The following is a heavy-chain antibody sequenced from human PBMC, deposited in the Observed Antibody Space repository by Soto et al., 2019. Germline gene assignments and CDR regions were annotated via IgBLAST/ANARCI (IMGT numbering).Heavy chain of an antibody. Sequence: ASVKVSCTASGYTFASYGISWVRQAPGQGLEWMGCISAYNGNTNNAQKLQGRVTMTTDTSTSTAYMELRSLRSDDTAVYYCARDLPYYDFRSGSQHIPAGYYGMDVWGQGTTVTVSS. J-gene: IGHJ6*02. CDR2: ISAYNGNT. CDR1: GYTFASYG. V-gene: IGHV1-18*01. D-gene: IGHD3-3*01. CDR3: ARDLPYYDFRSGSQHIPAGYYGMDV.